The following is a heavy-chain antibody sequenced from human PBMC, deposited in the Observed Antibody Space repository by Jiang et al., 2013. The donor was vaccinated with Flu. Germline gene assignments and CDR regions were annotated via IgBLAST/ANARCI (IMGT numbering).Heavy chain of an antibody. V-gene: IGHV5-51*03. CDR2: IYPGDSDT. CDR1: GYNFPSSW. D-gene: IGHD1-26*01. CDR3: ARREVGATHSFDY. J-gene: IGHJ4*02. Sequence: GAEVKKPGESLKISCEASGYNFPSSWIGWVRQMPGRGLEWMGIIYPGDSDTRYSPSFQGQVTISADKSINTAYLQWSSLKASDTATYYCARREVGATHSFDYWGQGTLVTVSS.